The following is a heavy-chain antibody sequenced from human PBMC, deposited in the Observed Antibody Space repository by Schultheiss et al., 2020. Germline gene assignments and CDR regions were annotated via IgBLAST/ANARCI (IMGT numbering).Heavy chain of an antibody. CDR1: GGSISSSSYY. CDR2: IYYSGST. Sequence: SQTLSLTCTVSGGSISSSSYYWGWIRQPPGKGLEWIGYIYYSGSTNYNPSLKSRVTISVDTSKNQFSLKLSSVTAADTAVYYCATRYYYYGMDVWGQGTTVTVSS. CDR3: ATRYYYYGMDV. V-gene: IGHV4-61*05. J-gene: IGHJ6*02.